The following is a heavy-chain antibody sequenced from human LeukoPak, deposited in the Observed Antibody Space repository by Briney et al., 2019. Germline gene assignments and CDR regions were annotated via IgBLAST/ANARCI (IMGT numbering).Heavy chain of an antibody. CDR1: GFTFSTYA. V-gene: IGHV3-48*01. CDR3: ARSRGFDI. CDR2: ITSTSTTI. Sequence: GGSLRLSCAASGFTFSTYAMNWVRSAPGKGLEWVSCITSTSTTIDYADSVKGRFTISRDNAKNSLYLQMNSLRAEDTAVYYCARSRGFDIWGQGTMVTV. D-gene: IGHD1-1*01. J-gene: IGHJ3*02.